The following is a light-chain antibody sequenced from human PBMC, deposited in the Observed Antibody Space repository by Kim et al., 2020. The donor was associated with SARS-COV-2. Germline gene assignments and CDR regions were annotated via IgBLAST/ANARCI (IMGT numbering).Light chain of an antibody. CDR1: QSISTY. V-gene: IGKV3-15*01. CDR2: GAS. Sequence: EIVMTQSPATLSVSPGERATLSCRASQSISTYLAWYQQKPGQAPRLLIYGASTRATGVPARFSASGSGTKFTLTISSLQSDDFAVYFCHQYNDWPPGDTFGQGTKVDIK. CDR3: HQYNDWPPGDT. J-gene: IGKJ2*01.